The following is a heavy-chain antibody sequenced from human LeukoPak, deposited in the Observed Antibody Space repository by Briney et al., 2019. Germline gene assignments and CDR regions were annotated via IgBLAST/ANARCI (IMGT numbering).Heavy chain of an antibody. CDR2: IDGETGST. CDR3: ARDPGGNYFGPGTYFAY. CDR1: GFTFTHYY. D-gene: IGHD3-10*01. Sequence: GASVKVSCKASGFTFTHYYIHWVRQARGQGLEWMGLIDGETGSTRYAQNFQGRVTMTRDTSTSTVYMELSSLRFEDTADYYCARDPGGNYFGPGTYFAYWGQGTLLTVSS. J-gene: IGHJ4*02. V-gene: IGHV1-46*01.